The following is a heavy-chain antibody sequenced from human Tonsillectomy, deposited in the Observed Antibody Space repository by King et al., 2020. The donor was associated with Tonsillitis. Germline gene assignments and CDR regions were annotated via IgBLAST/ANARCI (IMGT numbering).Heavy chain of an antibody. D-gene: IGHD2-21*01. V-gene: IGHV3-11*06. CDR2: ISGSSDDT. Sequence: VQLVESGGGLVWPGGSLRLSCAASGFTFSDYYINWVRQAPGKGLEWISYISGSSDDTNYADSVTGRFIIWRDNAKNTVYLYMNSLRAEDTAVYYCARDYHCFKGSGHWGQGTLVTVSS. J-gene: IGHJ4*02. CDR3: ARDYHCFKGSGH. CDR1: GFTFSDYY.